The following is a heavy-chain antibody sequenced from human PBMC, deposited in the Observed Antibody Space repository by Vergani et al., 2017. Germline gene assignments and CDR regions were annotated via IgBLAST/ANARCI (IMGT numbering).Heavy chain of an antibody. J-gene: IGHJ4*02. CDR3: ARVSRGVGFDY. V-gene: IGHV1-69*08. CDR1: GGTFSSYT. CDR2: IIPILGTA. D-gene: IGHD6-19*01. Sequence: QVQLVQSGAEVKKPGSSVKVSCKASGGTFSSYTISGVRQAPGQGLEWMGRIIPILGTANYAQKFQGRVTSTSDQSTMAAYLELSSLRSEATAVYYCARVSRGVGFDYWGQGTLVTVSS.